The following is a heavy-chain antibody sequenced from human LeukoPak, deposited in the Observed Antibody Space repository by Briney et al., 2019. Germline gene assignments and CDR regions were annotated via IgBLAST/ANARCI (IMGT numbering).Heavy chain of an antibody. CDR3: ASLLGNDARRFDY. Sequence: GGSLRLSCAASGFTFSSYSMNWVRQAPGKGLEWVSSISSSSSYIYYADSVKGRFTISRDNAKNSLYLQMNSLRAEDTAVYYCASLLGNDARRFDYWGQGTLVTVS. CDR1: GFTFSSYS. CDR2: ISSSSSYI. D-gene: IGHD1-1*01. V-gene: IGHV3-21*01. J-gene: IGHJ4*02.